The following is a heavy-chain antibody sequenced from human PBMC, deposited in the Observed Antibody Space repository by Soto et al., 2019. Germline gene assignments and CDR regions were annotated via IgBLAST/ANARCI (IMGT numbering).Heavy chain of an antibody. CDR2: MYFSGSA. J-gene: IGHJ6*02. D-gene: IGHD1-1*01. Sequence: QVQLQESGPGLVQPSQTLSLTCTVSGDSISSFGYYWSWVRRLPGKGLEWLGHMYFSGSASYNPSHKSRVSLSVDTSKNQFSLTLRSVTAADTAIYYCARERTGTTIHYYGLDVWGQGTTVTVSS. V-gene: IGHV4-31*03. CDR1: GDSISSFGYY. CDR3: ARERTGTTIHYYGLDV.